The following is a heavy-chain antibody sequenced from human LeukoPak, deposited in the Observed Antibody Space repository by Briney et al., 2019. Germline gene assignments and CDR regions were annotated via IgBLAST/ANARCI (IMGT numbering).Heavy chain of an antibody. Sequence: PSETLSLTCDVSGASSSDWTSGWYWNWIRQPPGKGLEWIGHVYQSVSTNYSPSLKIRVTISVDTSKNQFYLKLTSVTAADTALYYCARATYYPDGRDYQGGIGSWGQGTLVTVSS. V-gene: IGHV4-61*08. J-gene: IGHJ4*02. D-gene: IGHD3-22*01. CDR2: VYQSVST. CDR3: ARATYYPDGRDYQGGIGS. CDR1: GASSSDWTSGWY.